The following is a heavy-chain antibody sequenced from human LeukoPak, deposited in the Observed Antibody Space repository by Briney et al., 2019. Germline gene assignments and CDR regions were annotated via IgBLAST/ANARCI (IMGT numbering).Heavy chain of an antibody. Sequence: PSETLSLTCTVSGGSISSYYWSWIRQPPGKGLEWIGYIYYSGSTNYNPSLKSRVTMSVDTSKNQFSLKLSSVTAADTAVYYCARHILXSGXGXXYXXGXDVWGQGTXVTVSS. J-gene: IGHJ6*01. CDR3: ARHILXSGXGXXYXXGXDV. CDR2: IYYSGST. D-gene: IGHD3-3*01. V-gene: IGHV4-59*08. CDR1: GGSISSYY.